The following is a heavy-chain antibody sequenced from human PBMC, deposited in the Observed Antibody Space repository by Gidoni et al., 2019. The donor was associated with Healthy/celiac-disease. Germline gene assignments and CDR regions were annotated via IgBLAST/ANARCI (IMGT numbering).Heavy chain of an antibody. D-gene: IGHD4-4*01. Sequence: QLQLQASGPGLVQPSETLSLTCTVSGGSISSSSYYWGWIRQPPGKGLEWIGSIYYSGSTYYNPSLKSRVTISVDTSKNQFSLKLSSVTAADTAVYYCARRYMTTVTWDYWGQGTLVTVSS. V-gene: IGHV4-39*01. J-gene: IGHJ4*02. CDR2: IYYSGST. CDR1: GGSISSSSYY. CDR3: ARRYMTTVTWDY.